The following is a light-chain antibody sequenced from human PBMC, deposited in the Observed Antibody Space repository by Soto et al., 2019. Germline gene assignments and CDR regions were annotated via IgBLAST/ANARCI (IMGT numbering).Light chain of an antibody. J-gene: IGKJ5*01. Sequence: DIQMTQSPSSLSASVGDRVTITCRASQTISSYLNWYQQKPGKAPKLLIYAASSLQSGVPSRFSGSGSGTDFTLSISSLQPDDFATYYCQHYNSYSEAFGQGTRLEIK. CDR2: AAS. CDR1: QTISSY. CDR3: QHYNSYSEA. V-gene: IGKV1-39*01.